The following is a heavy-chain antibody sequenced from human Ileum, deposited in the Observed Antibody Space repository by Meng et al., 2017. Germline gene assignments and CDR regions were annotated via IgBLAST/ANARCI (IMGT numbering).Heavy chain of an antibody. J-gene: IGHJ4*02. CDR1: GFTFRSHW. CDR2: INQDGSQT. V-gene: IGHV3-7*01. D-gene: IGHD2-15*01. CDR3: ARDYWRSFDD. Sequence: GGSLRLSCAASGFTFRSHWMTWVRQVTGKGLEWVAFINQDGSQTYYVDSVKGRFTISRDSAKNSLYLQMNNLRADDTAVYYCARDYWRSFDDWGQGTLVTVSS.